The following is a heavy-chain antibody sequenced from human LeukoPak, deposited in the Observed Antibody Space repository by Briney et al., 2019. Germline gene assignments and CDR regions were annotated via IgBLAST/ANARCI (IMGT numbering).Heavy chain of an antibody. CDR1: GYTFTSYY. CDR2: INPSGGST. D-gene: IGHD2/OR15-2a*01. V-gene: IGHV1-46*01. J-gene: IGHJ5*02. CDR3: ARVRNTGHWFDP. Sequence: ASVKVSCKASGYTFTSYYMHWVRQAPGQGLEWMGIINPSGGSTSYAQKFQGRVTITADKSTSTAYMELSSLRSEDTAVYYCARVRNTGHWFDPWGQGTLVTVSS.